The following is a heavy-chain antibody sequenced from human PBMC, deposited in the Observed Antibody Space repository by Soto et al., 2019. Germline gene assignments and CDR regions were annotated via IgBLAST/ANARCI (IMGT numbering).Heavy chain of an antibody. CDR2: IYYSGRT. CDR1: GGSISSGGYY. Sequence: PSETLSRTCTVSGGSISSGGYYWSWIRQHPGKGLEWIGYIYYSGRTYYNPSLKSRVTISVDTSKNQFSLKLSSVTAADTAVYYCARRIYYDFWSGYPGYFDYWGQGTLVTVSS. D-gene: IGHD3-3*01. J-gene: IGHJ4*02. CDR3: ARRIYYDFWSGYPGYFDY. V-gene: IGHV4-31*03.